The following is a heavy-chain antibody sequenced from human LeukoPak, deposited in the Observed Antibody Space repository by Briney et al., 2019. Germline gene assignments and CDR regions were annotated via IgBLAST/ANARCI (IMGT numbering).Heavy chain of an antibody. D-gene: IGHD6-19*01. CDR1: GFTFSSYG. J-gene: IGHJ4*02. V-gene: IGHV3-33*01. Sequence: GGSLRLSCAASGFTFSSYGMHWVRQAPGKGLEWVAVIWYDGSNKYYADSVKGRFTISRDNSKNTLYPQMNSLRAEDTAVYYCARDGPKVAALYYWGQGTLVTVSS. CDR3: ARDGPKVAALYY. CDR2: IWYDGSNK.